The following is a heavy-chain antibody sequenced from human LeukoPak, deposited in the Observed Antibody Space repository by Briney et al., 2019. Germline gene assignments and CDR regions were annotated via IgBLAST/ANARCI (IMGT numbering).Heavy chain of an antibody. CDR3: ARDPTTMVRAALDY. CDR1: GFTFSSYA. D-gene: IGHD3-10*01. V-gene: IGHV3-23*01. J-gene: IGHJ4*02. Sequence: GGSLRLSCAASGFTFSSYAMSWVRQAPGKGLEWVSAISGSGGSTYYADSVKGRFTISRDNAKNSLYLQMNSLRAEDTAVYYCARDPTTMVRAALDYWGQGTLVTVSS. CDR2: ISGSGGST.